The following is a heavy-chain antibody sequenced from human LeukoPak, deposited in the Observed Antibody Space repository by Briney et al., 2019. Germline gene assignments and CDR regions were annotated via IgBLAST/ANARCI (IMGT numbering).Heavy chain of an antibody. CDR2: ISYDGSNK. CDR1: GFTFSSYA. J-gene: IGHJ6*02. D-gene: IGHD6-19*01. V-gene: IGHV3-30*04. Sequence: GRSLRLSCAASGFTFSSYAMHWVRQAPGKGLEWVAVISYDGSNKYYADSVKGRFTISRDNSKNTLYLQVDSLTAEDTAVYYCAKAPGSSGHSFGYGMDVWGQGTTVTVSS. CDR3: AKAPGSSGHSFGYGMDV.